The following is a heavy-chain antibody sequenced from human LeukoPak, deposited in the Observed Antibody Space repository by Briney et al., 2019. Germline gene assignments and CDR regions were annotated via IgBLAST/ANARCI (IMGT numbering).Heavy chain of an antibody. CDR2: ISSSGSTI. CDR3: ARIGGWYWGGIDY. V-gene: IGHV3-11*01. J-gene: IGHJ4*02. D-gene: IGHD6-19*01. CDR1: GFTFSDYY. Sequence: PGGSLRLSCAASGFTFSDYYMSWIRQAPGKGVGWVSYISSSGSTIYYADSVKGRFTISRDNAKNSLYLQMDSLGAEDTAVYYCARIGGWYWGGIDYWGQGTLVTVSS.